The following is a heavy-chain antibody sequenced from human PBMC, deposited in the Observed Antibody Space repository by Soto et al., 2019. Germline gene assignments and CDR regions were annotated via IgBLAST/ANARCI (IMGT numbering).Heavy chain of an antibody. D-gene: IGHD3-3*01. V-gene: IGHV1-69*01. J-gene: IGHJ6*02. Sequence: QVQLVQSGAEVKKPGSSVKVSCKASGGTFSTYAFSWVRQAPGQGLEWMGGIIPMFGTTNYAQKFQGRVTDIAGEPTDLAYMGLSSLGSEETAVYCCARGNWSGSYSRGNHYQYGMDVWGQGTTVIVS. CDR2: IIPMFGTT. CDR3: ARGNWSGSYSRGNHYQYGMDV. CDR1: GGTFSTYA.